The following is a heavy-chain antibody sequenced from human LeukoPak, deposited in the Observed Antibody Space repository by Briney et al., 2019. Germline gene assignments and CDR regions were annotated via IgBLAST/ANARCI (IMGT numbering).Heavy chain of an antibody. CDR1: GFTFSNAW. V-gene: IGHV3-15*01. Sequence: PGGSLRLSCAASGFTFSNAWMTWVRQAPGKGLEWVGRIKRKTDGATTDYAAPVKGRFTISRDDSENTLYLQMNSLKTEDTAMYYCTTCDYGGNSVIDYWGQGTLVTVSS. J-gene: IGHJ4*02. D-gene: IGHD4-23*01. CDR2: IKRKTDGATT. CDR3: TTCDYGGNSVIDY.